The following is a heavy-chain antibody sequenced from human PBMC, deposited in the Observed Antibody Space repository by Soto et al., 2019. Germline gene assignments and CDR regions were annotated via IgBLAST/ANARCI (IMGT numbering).Heavy chain of an antibody. D-gene: IGHD1-26*01. CDR3: AREIVTSGEYYFDS. CDR2: INADGSST. J-gene: IGHJ4*02. V-gene: IGHV3-74*01. CDR1: GFTFSIYW. Sequence: EVQLVESGGGLVQPGGSLRLSCAASGFTFSIYWMHWVRQAPGKGLVWVSRINADGSSTSYADSVKGRVTISRDTARNMMYLQINSVRAEDTAVYYCAREIVTSGEYYFDSWGQGTLVTVSS.